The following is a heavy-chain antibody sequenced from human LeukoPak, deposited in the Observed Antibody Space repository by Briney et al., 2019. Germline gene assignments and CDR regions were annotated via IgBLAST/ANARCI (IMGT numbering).Heavy chain of an antibody. CDR3: ARAAPRSSSIETYYFDY. Sequence: ASVKVSCNASGYTFTSYDINWVRQATGQGLEWMGWMNPNSGNTGYAQKFQGRVTMTRNTSISTAYMELSSLRSEDTAVYYCARAAPRSSSIETYYFDYWGQGTLVTVSS. CDR1: GYTFTSYD. J-gene: IGHJ4*02. CDR2: MNPNSGNT. D-gene: IGHD6-13*01. V-gene: IGHV1-8*01.